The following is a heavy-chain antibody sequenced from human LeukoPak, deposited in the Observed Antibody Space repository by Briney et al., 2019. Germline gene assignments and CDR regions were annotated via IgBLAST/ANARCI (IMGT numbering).Heavy chain of an antibody. J-gene: IGHJ6*04. D-gene: IGHD1-1*01. CDR1: GFAFSSYN. CDR2: INNNNNYI. V-gene: IGHV3-21*01. Sequence: GGSLRLSCAASGFAFSSYNMNWVRQAPGKGLEWISFINNNNNYIHYADSVKGRFTISRDNAKKSLYLQMHSLRAEDTAVYYCARDCSPPNCLNDALDVWGNGTTVTVSS. CDR3: ARDCSPPNCLNDALDV.